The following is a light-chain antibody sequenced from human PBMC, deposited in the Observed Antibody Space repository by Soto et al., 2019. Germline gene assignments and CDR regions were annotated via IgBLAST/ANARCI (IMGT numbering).Light chain of an antibody. CDR2: DDT. J-gene: IGLJ1*01. V-gene: IGLV3-21*02. CDR1: NIGAYS. Sequence: SYELTQPPSVSVAPGQTARITCGGNNIGAYSVYWYQQKPGQAPVLVVYDDTNRPSGIPGRFSGSNSGNTATLTISSVEAGDEAAYYCQVWDSDSDPSYVFGGGTKVTVL. CDR3: QVWDSDSDPSYV.